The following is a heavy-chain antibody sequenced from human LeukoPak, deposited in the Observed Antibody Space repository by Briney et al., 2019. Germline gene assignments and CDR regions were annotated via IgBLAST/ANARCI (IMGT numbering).Heavy chain of an antibody. CDR3: ARDYTVAVGTTTYFQH. V-gene: IGHV7-4-1*02. CDR2: INSNTGNP. D-gene: IGHD1-26*01. CDR1: GYIFSIYA. J-gene: IGHJ1*01. Sequence: ASVKVSCKTSGYIFSIYAIIWVRQAPGQGLEFMGWINSNTGNPTYAQGFTGRFVFSLDTSVSTTYLQVSSLKPEDTAVYYCARDYTVAVGTTTYFQHWGQGTLVTVSS.